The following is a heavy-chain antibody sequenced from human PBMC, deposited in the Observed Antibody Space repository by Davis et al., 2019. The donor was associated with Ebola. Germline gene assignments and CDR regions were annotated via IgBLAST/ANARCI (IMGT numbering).Heavy chain of an antibody. Sequence: PGGSLRLSCAASGFTFSSYAMSWVRQAPGKGLEWVSIIYSGGTTYYADSVKGRFTISRDNSKNTLYLQMNSLRAEDTAVYYCARASRRDGYNYRYYFDYWGQGTLVTVSS. J-gene: IGHJ4*02. CDR2: IYSGGTT. CDR3: ARASRRDGYNYRYYFDY. V-gene: IGHV3-66*01. CDR1: GFTFSSYA. D-gene: IGHD5-24*01.